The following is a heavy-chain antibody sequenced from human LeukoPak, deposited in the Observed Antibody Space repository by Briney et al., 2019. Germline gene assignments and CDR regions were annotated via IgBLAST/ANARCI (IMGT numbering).Heavy chain of an antibody. J-gene: IGHJ4*02. Sequence: ASVKVSCKASGGTFSSYAISWVRQAPGQGLEWMGWISAYNGNTNYAQKLQGRVTMTTDTSTSTAYMELRSLRSDDTAVYYCARDSSGYTRDLDYWGQGTLVTVSS. V-gene: IGHV1-18*01. CDR2: ISAYNGNT. D-gene: IGHD3-22*01. CDR3: ARDSSGYTRDLDY. CDR1: GGTFSSYA.